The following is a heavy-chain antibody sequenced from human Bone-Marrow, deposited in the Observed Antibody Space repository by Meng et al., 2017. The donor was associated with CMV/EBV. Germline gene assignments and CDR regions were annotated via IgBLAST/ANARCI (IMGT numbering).Heavy chain of an antibody. D-gene: IGHD6-19*01. V-gene: IGHV3-15*01. CDR2: LKSAGGGGTE. CDR3: VWLSQERTLGF. Sequence: VSGITCSPAWRSWVRQAPGMGLEGVGRLKSAGGGGTEDYVAPVKGRFTISRDDSKNMLYLQMSRLKTEDTAVYYCVWLSQERTLGFWGQGTLVTVSS. CDR1: GITCSPAW. J-gene: IGHJ4*02.